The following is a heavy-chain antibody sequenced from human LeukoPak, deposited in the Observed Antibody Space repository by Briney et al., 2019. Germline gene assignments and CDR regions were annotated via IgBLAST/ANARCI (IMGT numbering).Heavy chain of an antibody. V-gene: IGHV4-34*01. D-gene: IGHD3-3*01. CDR1: GGSFSGYY. CDR2: INHSGST. Sequence: SETQSLTCAVYGGSFSGYYWSWIRQPPGKGLEWIGEINHSGSTNYNPSLKSRVTISVDTSKNQFSLKLSSVTAADTAVYYYARGGGDFWSGYYPYYVDVWGKGTTVTVSS. CDR3: ARGGGDFWSGYYPYYVDV. J-gene: IGHJ6*03.